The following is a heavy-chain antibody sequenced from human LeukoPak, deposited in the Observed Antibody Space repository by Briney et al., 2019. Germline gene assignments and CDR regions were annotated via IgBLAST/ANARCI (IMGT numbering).Heavy chain of an antibody. CDR3: ARPITMIVVATPWKDAFDI. J-gene: IGHJ3*02. CDR1: GYTFTGHY. CDR2: INPNSGGT. D-gene: IGHD3-22*01. Sequence: ASVKVSCKASGYTFTGHYMHWVRQAPGQGLEWMGRINPNSGGTNYAQKFQGRVTMTRDTSISTAYMELSRLRSDDTAVYYCARPITMIVVATPWKDAFDIWGQGTMVTVSS. V-gene: IGHV1-2*06.